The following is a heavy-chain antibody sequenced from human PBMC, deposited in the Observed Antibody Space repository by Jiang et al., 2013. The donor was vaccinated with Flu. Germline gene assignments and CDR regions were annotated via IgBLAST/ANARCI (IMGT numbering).Heavy chain of an antibody. CDR2: IVVGSGNA. V-gene: IGHV1-58*01. CDR3: AAGLRWDLPDY. D-gene: IGHD1-26*01. J-gene: IGHJ4*02. Sequence: GAEVKKPGTSVKVSCMTSGFSFSNSAVQWVRQARGQRLEWIGWIVVGSGNANYAPDFQERVTITRDMSTSTAYMELSSLRSDDTAVYFCAAGLRWDLPDYWGQGTLVTVSS. CDR1: GFSFSNSA.